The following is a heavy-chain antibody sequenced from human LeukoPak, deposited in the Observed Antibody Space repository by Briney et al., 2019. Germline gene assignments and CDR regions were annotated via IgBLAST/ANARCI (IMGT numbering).Heavy chain of an antibody. V-gene: IGHV3-21*01. Sequence: GGSLRLSCAASGFTFSSYEMNWVRQAPGKGLEWVSSISSSSSYIYYADSVKGRFTISRDNAKNSLYLQMNSLRAEDTAVYYCARVGGIYYYDSSGYSKGPFDYWGQGTLVTVSS. CDR3: ARVGGIYYYDSSGYSKGPFDY. J-gene: IGHJ4*02. CDR1: GFTFSSYE. D-gene: IGHD3-22*01. CDR2: ISSSSSYI.